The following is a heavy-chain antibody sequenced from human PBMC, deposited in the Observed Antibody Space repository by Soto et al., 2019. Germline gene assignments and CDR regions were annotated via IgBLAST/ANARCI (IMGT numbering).Heavy chain of an antibody. J-gene: IGHJ4*02. Sequence: EVQLVESGGGLVQPGGSLRLSCAASGFTFSSYWMHWVRQAPGKGLVWVSRINSDGSSTSYADSVKGRFTISRDNAKNTLYLQMNSLRAEDTAVYYCARVGPGRGLRDPLDYWGQGTLVTVSS. CDR1: GFTFSSYW. CDR2: INSDGSST. CDR3: ARVGPGRGLRDPLDY. V-gene: IGHV3-74*01. D-gene: IGHD3-10*01.